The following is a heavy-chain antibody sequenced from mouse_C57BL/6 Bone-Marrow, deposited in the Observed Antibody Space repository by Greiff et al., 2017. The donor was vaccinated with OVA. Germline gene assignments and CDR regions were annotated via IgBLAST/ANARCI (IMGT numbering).Heavy chain of an antibody. Sequence: QVQLKESGAELARPGASVKLSCKASGYTFTSYGISWVKQRTGQGLEWIGEIYPRSGNTYYNEKFKGKATLTADKSSSTAYMELRSLTSEDSAVYFCARRDWDAYYFDYWGQGTTLTVSS. CDR2: IYPRSGNT. D-gene: IGHD4-1*01. V-gene: IGHV1-81*01. J-gene: IGHJ2*01. CDR1: GYTFTSYG. CDR3: ARRDWDAYYFDY.